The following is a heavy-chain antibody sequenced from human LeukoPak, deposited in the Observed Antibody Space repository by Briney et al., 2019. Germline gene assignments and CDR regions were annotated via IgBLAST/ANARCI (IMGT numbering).Heavy chain of an antibody. Sequence: PGGSLRLSCAASGFTFSSYAMSWVRQAPGRGLEWVSAISGSGGSTYYADSVKGRFTISRDNSKNTLYLQMNSLRAEDTAVYYCAKGSGGYCSSTSCDNPGYWGRGTLVTVSS. D-gene: IGHD2-2*02. CDR3: AKGSGGYCSSTSCDNPGY. J-gene: IGHJ4*02. CDR2: ISGSGGST. V-gene: IGHV3-23*01. CDR1: GFTFSSYA.